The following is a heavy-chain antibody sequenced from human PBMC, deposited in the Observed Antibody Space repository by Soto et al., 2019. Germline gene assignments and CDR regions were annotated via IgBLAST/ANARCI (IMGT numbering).Heavy chain of an antibody. J-gene: IGHJ3*02. CDR1: GGSISSYY. V-gene: IGHV4-59*01. CDR3: GLGYCSGGRCPSSAFGI. Sequence: QVQLQESGPGLVKPSETLSLTCTVSGGSISSYYWSWIRKRPGQGLELDGYIYYSVSTNYNPSLTSRVTIAVDTSKRQFSLKLNSVTAADTAEEYCGLGYCSGGRCPSSAFGIWGQGTMDT. D-gene: IGHD2-15*01. CDR2: IYYSVST.